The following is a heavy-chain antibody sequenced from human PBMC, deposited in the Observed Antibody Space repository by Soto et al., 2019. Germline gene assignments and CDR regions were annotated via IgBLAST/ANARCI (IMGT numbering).Heavy chain of an antibody. J-gene: IGHJ4*02. CDR1: GFTFSSYW. D-gene: IGHD2-15*01. Sequence: GGSLRLSCAASGFTFSSYWMYWARQAPGKGLVWVSRINTDGSSTNYADSVKGRFTISRDNAKNTLYLQMNSLRAEDTAVYYCASGCSGITCFNWGQGTLVTVS. V-gene: IGHV3-74*01. CDR2: INTDGSST. CDR3: ASGCSGITCFN.